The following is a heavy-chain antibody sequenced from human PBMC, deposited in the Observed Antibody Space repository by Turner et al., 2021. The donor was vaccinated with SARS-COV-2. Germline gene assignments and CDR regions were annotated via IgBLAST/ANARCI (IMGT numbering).Heavy chain of an antibody. CDR3: ATGYAYCGGDCSIDY. CDR1: GGSVSSGRYY. CDR2: IYYTGSA. J-gene: IGHJ4*02. D-gene: IGHD2-21*02. Sequence: QVQLHESGPGLVKPSETLSLTCAVSGGSVSSGRYYWSWIRQPPGKGLEWIGYIYYTGSANYNPSLKSRVSISADTSKNQFSLKLSSVTAADTAVYYCATGYAYCGGDCSIDYWGQGTLVTVSS. V-gene: IGHV4-61*01.